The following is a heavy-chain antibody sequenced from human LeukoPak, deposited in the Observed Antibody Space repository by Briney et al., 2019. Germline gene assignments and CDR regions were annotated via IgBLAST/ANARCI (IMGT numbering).Heavy chain of an antibody. Sequence: GGSLRLSCAASGFTFSSYGMHWVRQAPGKGLEWVAVISYDGSNKYYADSVKGRFTISRDNSKNTLYLQMNSLRAEDTAVYYCAKDLGWGREYFDYWGQGTLVTVSS. CDR3: AKDLGWGREYFDY. CDR2: ISYDGSNK. V-gene: IGHV3-30*18. J-gene: IGHJ4*02. D-gene: IGHD3-16*01. CDR1: GFTFSSYG.